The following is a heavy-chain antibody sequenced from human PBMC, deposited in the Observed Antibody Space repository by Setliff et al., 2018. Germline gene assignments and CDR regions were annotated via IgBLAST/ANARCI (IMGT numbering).Heavy chain of an antibody. Sequence: SETLSLTCAVSGYSISSGYYWGWIRQPPGKGLEWLGSVRHRGGTYYNPSLKSRVTISLDTSENQFSLKLSSVAAADTAVYYCARTLLLSHPLKPLSSGLSHPVDI. CDR1: GYSISSGYY. D-gene: IGHD2-21*01. J-gene: IGHJ3*02. CDR2: VRHRGGT. CDR3: ARTLLLSHPLKPLSSGLSHPVDI. V-gene: IGHV4-38-2*01.